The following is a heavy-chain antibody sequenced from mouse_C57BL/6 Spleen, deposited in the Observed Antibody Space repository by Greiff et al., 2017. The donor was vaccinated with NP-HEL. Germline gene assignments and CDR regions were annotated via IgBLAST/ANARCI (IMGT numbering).Heavy chain of an antibody. CDR1: GYTFTSYW. CDR3: ESEKIQTTVVAPFDY. CDR2: INPSSGYT. V-gene: IGHV1-7*01. D-gene: IGHD1-1*01. Sequence: QVQLQQSGAELAKPGASVKLSCKASGYTFTSYWMHWVKQRPGQGLEWIGYINPSSGYTKYNQKFKDKATLTADKSSSTAYMQLSSLTYEDSAVYYCESEKIQTTVVAPFDYWGQGTTLTVSS. J-gene: IGHJ2*01.